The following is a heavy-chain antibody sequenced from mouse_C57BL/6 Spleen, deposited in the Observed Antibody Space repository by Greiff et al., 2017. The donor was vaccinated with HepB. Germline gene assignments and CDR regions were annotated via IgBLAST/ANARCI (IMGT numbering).Heavy chain of an antibody. CDR2: INPNNGGT. Sequence: EVQLQQSGPELVKPGASVKISCKASGYTFTDYYMNWVKQSHGKSLEWIGDINPNNGGTSYNQKFKGKATLTVDKSSSTAYMELRGLTSEDSAVYYCARGAYYSNSYFDYWGQGTTLTVSS. V-gene: IGHV1-26*01. CDR1: GYTFTDYY. J-gene: IGHJ2*01. CDR3: ARGAYYSNSYFDY. D-gene: IGHD2-5*01.